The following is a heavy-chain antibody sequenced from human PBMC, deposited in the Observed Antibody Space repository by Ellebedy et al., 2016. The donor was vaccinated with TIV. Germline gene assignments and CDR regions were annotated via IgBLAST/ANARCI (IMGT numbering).Heavy chain of an antibody. V-gene: IGHV3-15*01. Sequence: GGSLRLSCAASRFTFSNAWMNWVRQAPGKGLEWVGRIKSKTDGGAADYAAPVKGRFTISRDGSKNTLYLQMNSLKTEDTAVYFCTTVYRYNYDSVWGQGTLVTVSS. J-gene: IGHJ4*02. CDR1: RFTFSNAW. CDR2: IKSKTDGGAA. D-gene: IGHD5-18*01. CDR3: TTVYRYNYDSV.